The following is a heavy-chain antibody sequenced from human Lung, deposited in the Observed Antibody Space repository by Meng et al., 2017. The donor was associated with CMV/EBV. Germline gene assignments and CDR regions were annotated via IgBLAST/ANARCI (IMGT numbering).Heavy chain of an antibody. V-gene: IGHV3-48*04. D-gene: IGHD2/OR15-2a*01. CDR2: ISTTGDTI. Sequence: GESXKISCAGSGFTFRSYGMSWVRQAPGRGLEWISYISTTGDTIHYADSVKGRFTVSRDNTKSSVYLRMNSLGAEDTAVYYCARDRDTHYCYSDSCYGRAYW. J-gene: IGHJ4*01. CDR3: ARDRDTHYCYSDSCYGRAY. CDR1: GFTFRSYG.